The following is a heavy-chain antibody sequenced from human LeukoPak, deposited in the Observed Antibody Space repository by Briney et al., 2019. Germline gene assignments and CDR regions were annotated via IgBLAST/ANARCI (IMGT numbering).Heavy chain of an antibody. J-gene: IGHJ4*02. Sequence: GESLKISCKGSGYSFTTYWIGWVRQMPGKGLEWMGIIYPGDSDTRYSPSFQGQVTISADKSISTAYLQWSSLKASDTAMYYCARLGGNYYGSSGPTRNPIDYWGQGTLVTVSS. D-gene: IGHD3-22*01. CDR2: IYPGDSDT. V-gene: IGHV5-51*01. CDR1: GYSFTTYW. CDR3: ARLGGNYYGSSGPTRNPIDY.